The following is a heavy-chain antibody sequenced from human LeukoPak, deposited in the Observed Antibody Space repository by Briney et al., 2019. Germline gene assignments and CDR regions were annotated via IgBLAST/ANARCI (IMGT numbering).Heavy chain of an antibody. D-gene: IGHD5-24*01. Sequence: QSGGSLRLSCVGSGFTFSSYWMSWVRQAPGKGLEWVANIKEDRSQAYYVDSVKGRFTISRDNAKNSLYLQMNCLRDEDTAVYYCARQRFRGQGTLVTVSS. CDR2: IKEDRSQA. V-gene: IGHV3-7*01. CDR1: GFTFSSYW. J-gene: IGHJ4*02. CDR3: ARQRF.